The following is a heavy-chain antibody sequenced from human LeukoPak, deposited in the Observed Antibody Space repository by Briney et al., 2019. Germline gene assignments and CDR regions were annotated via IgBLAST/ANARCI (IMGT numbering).Heavy chain of an antibody. V-gene: IGHV3-21*01. CDR3: ATPWG. CDR2: ISSSSSYI. D-gene: IGHD7-27*01. Sequence: GGSLRLSCAASGFTFSSYSMNWVRQAPGERLEWVSSISSSSSYIYYADSVKGRFTISRDNAKNSLYLQMNSLRAEDTAVYYCATPWGWGQGTLVTVSS. CDR1: GFTFSSYS. J-gene: IGHJ4*02.